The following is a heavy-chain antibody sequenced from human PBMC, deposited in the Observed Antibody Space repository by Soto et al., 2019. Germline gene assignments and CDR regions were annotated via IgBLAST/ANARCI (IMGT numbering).Heavy chain of an antibody. CDR3: ARDLVGGSGSHPPGY. Sequence: QVQLVQSGAEVKKPGSSVKVSCKASGGTFSSYAISWVRQAPGQGLEWMGGIIPIFGTANYAQKFQGRVTITADESTGTAYMELSSLRSEDTAVYYCARDLVGGSGSHPPGYWGQGTLVTVSS. CDR2: IIPIFGTA. CDR1: GGTFSSYA. D-gene: IGHD3-10*01. V-gene: IGHV1-69*01. J-gene: IGHJ4*02.